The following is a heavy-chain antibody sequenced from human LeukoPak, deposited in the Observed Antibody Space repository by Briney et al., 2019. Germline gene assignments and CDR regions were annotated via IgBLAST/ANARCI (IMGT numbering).Heavy chain of an antibody. D-gene: IGHD3-16*01. CDR1: GFTFSSND. CDR2: MSLSTNGK. J-gene: IGHJ3*02. V-gene: IGHV3-23*01. Sequence: GGSLRLSCAASGFTFSSNDMSWVRQAPGKGLEWVSSMSLSTNGKTYADSVKGRFTISTDNAKNTLYLQMESLRAEDTAVYYCAKALTRWAFDIWGQGTTVTVSS. CDR3: AKALTRWAFDI.